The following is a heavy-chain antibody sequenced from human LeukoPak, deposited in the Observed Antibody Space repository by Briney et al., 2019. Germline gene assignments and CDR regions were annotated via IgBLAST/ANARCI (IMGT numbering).Heavy chain of an antibody. CDR1: GFTFSRFE. J-gene: IGHJ4*02. V-gene: IGHV3-21*05. D-gene: IGHD4-23*01. CDR3: ANAGNLFRSLNY. CDR2: ISTGTYI. Sequence: PGGSLRLSCVASGFTFSRFEMNWVRQAPGKGLEWISHISTGTYIAYTDSVKGRFTISRDNAKNSLYLQMNSLRAEDTAVYYCANAGNLFRSLNYWGPGTLVTVSS.